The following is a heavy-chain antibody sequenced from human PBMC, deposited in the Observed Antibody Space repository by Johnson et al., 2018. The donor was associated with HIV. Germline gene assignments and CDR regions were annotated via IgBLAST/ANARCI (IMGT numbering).Heavy chain of an antibody. V-gene: IGHV3-7*03. D-gene: IGHD3-16*01. J-gene: IGHJ3*02. CDR2: IKPDGGAT. CDR1: GFTFSNYS. Sequence: VQLVESGGGLVQPGGSLRLSCAASGFTFSNYSMTWVRQAPGKGLEWVATIKPDGGATYYVDSVKGRFTISRDNAKTSLYLQMSSLRAEATAVYYCARGRGALDIWGQGTMVTVSS. CDR3: ARGRGALDI.